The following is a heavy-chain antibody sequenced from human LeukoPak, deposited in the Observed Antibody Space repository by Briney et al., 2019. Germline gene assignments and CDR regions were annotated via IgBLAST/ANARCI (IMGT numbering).Heavy chain of an antibody. CDR1: GFTFSSYA. CDR3: ARGAVAGRRVDY. Sequence: GGSLRLSCAASGFTFSSYAMHWVRQAPGKGLEGVAVISYDGSNKYYADSVKGRFTISRDNSKNTLYLQMNSLRAEDTAVYYCARGAVAGRRVDYWGQGTLVTVSS. J-gene: IGHJ4*02. V-gene: IGHV3-30*04. CDR2: ISYDGSNK. D-gene: IGHD6-19*01.